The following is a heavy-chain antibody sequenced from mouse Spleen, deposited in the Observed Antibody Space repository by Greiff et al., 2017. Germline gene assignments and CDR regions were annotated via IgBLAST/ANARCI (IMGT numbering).Heavy chain of an antibody. CDR1: GYTFTSYW. J-gene: IGHJ2*01. V-gene: IGHV1-55*01. D-gene: IGHD1-1*01. CDR3: ARALITTVVEGY. CDR2: IYPGSGST. Sequence: VQLQQPGAELVKPGASVKMSCKASGYTFTSYWITWVKQRPGQGLEWIGDIYPGSGSTNYNEKFKSKATLTVDTSSSTAYMQLSSLTSEDSAVYYCARALITTVVEGYWGQGTTLTVSS.